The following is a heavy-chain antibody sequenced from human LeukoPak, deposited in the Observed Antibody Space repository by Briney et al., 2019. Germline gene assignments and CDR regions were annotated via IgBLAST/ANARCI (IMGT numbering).Heavy chain of an antibody. CDR2: VNPNSGGT. CDR3: ARWDYYDTSAYSGDFDY. J-gene: IGHJ4*02. D-gene: IGHD3-22*01. V-gene: IGHV1-2*02. Sequence: ASVKVSFKTTGYTFTGYYMHWVRQAPGQGLEWMGWVNPNSGGTKYAQKFQGRVTMTRDTSISTVYMELSSLRSDDTAVYYCARWDYYDTSAYSGDFDYWGQGTLVTVSS. CDR1: GYTFTGYY.